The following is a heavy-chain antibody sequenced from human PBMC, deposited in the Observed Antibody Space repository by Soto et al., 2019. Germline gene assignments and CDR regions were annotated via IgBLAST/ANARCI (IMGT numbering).Heavy chain of an antibody. Sequence: EVQLLESGGGLVQPGGSLRLSCAASGFTFSSYAMSWVRQAPGKGLEWVSAISGSGGSTYYADSVKGRFTISRDNSKNTLYLQMNSLRAEDTAVYYCANREYYDFWSGYDYWGQGTLVTVSS. J-gene: IGHJ4*02. CDR2: ISGSGGST. CDR3: ANREYYDFWSGYDY. D-gene: IGHD3-3*01. CDR1: GFTFSSYA. V-gene: IGHV3-23*01.